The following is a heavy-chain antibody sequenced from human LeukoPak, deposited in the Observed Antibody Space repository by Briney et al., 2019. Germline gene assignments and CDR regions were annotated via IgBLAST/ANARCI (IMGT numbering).Heavy chain of an antibody. Sequence: GASVKVSCKASGYTFTSYYMHWVRQAPGQGLEWMGIINPSGGSTSYAQKFQGRVTMTRDTSTSTVYMELSSLTSEDTAVYYCARAKSRGITIFGVVTNYYYMDVWGKGTTVTVSS. V-gene: IGHV1-46*01. CDR1: GYTFTSYY. J-gene: IGHJ6*03. CDR3: ARAKSRGITIFGVVTNYYYMDV. D-gene: IGHD3-3*01. CDR2: INPSGGST.